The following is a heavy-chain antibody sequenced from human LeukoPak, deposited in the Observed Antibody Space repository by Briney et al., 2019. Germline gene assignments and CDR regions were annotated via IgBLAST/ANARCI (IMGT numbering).Heavy chain of an antibody. CDR3: ARLRYAPDV. Sequence: PGGSLRLSCAASGFTFSGYWMSWVRQAPGKGLEWVAHIKQDGSEKYYVDSVKGRFTISRDSAKNSLYLQLNSLRLEDTAVYYCARLRYAPDVWGQGTLVTVSS. V-gene: IGHV3-7*04. D-gene: IGHD2-2*01. CDR2: IKQDGSEK. J-gene: IGHJ4*02. CDR1: GFTFSGYW.